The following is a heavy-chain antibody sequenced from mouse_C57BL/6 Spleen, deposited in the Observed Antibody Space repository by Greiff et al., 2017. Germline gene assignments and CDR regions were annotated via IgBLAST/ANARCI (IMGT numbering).Heavy chain of an antibody. D-gene: IGHD1-1*01. CDR1: GYTFTDYY. Sequence: EVQLQQSGPELVKPGASVKISCKASGYTFTDYYMHWVKQSHGKSLEWIGDINPNNGGTSYNQKFKGKATLTVDKSTSTAYVELRSLTSEDSAVYYCARANYYGSHYFDYWGQGATLTVSS. CDR3: ARANYYGSHYFDY. J-gene: IGHJ2*01. CDR2: INPNNGGT. V-gene: IGHV1-26*01.